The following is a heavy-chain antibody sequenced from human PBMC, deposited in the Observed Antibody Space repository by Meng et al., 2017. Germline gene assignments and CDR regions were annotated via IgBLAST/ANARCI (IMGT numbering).Heavy chain of an antibody. Sequence: VQMVESGGGLVKAGRSLRLSCAASGFTFRDYYMTWIRQAPGKGLEWVSSISTTGSSIYYADSVKGRFSISRDNAENSLYLQINSLRVEDTAVYYCARDHGFLNWFDPWGQGTLVTVSS. D-gene: IGHD2/OR15-2a*01. CDR2: ISTTGSSI. V-gene: IGHV3-11*04. J-gene: IGHJ5*02. CDR1: GFTFRDYY. CDR3: ARDHGFLNWFDP.